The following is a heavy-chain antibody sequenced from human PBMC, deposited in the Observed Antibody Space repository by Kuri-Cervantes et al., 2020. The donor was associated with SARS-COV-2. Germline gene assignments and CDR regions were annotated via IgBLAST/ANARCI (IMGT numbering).Heavy chain of an antibody. D-gene: IGHD3-10*01. Sequence: GGSLRLSCAASGFTFSDYYMSWIRQAPGKGLEWVSYISSSGSTIYYADSVKGRFTISRDNAKNSLYLQMNSLRAEDTAVYYCAKARMVQGVVGAFDIWGQGTMVTVSS. CDR1: GFTFSDYY. V-gene: IGHV3-11*01. CDR2: ISSSGSTI. J-gene: IGHJ3*02. CDR3: AKARMVQGVVGAFDI.